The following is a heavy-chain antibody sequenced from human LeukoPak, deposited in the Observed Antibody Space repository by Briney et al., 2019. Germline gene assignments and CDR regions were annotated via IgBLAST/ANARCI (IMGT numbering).Heavy chain of an antibody. Sequence: GGSLRLSCAASGFTFSSYWMSWVRQAPGKGLEWVANIKKDGSEKYSVDSVKGRFTISRDNAKTSLYLQMNTLRAEDTAVYYCARVTWLSAAGTEGNFDYWGQGTLVTVSS. CDR3: ARVTWLSAAGTEGNFDY. CDR2: IKKDGSEK. J-gene: IGHJ4*02. V-gene: IGHV3-7*01. CDR1: GFTFSSYW. D-gene: IGHD6-13*01.